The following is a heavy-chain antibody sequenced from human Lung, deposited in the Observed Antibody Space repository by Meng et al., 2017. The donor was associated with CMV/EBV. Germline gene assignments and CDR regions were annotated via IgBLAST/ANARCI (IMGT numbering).Heavy chain of an antibody. CDR1: GFTFSDYY. V-gene: IGHV3-11*01. CDR3: ARSVRYYYGSGTPY. D-gene: IGHD3-10*01. CDR2: ISSSGSTI. Sequence: GGSXRLXCAASGFTFSDYYMSWIRQAPGKGLEWVSYISSSGSTIYYADSVKGRFTISRDNAKNSLYLQMNSLRAEDTAVYYCARSVRYYYGSGTPYWGQGTLVTVSS. J-gene: IGHJ4*02.